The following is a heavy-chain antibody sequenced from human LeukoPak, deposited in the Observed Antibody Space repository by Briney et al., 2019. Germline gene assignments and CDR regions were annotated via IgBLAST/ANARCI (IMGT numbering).Heavy chain of an antibody. D-gene: IGHD3-22*01. J-gene: IGHJ4*02. CDR3: ARGGYYYDSSGYYY. V-gene: IGHV4-39*01. CDR2: IYYSGST. CDR1: GGSISSSSYY. Sequence: SETLSLTCTVSGGSISSSSYYWGWIRQPPGKGLEWIGSIYYSGSTYYNPSLKSRVTISVDTSKNQFSRKLSSVTAADTAVYYCARGGYYYDSSGYYYWGQGTLVTVSS.